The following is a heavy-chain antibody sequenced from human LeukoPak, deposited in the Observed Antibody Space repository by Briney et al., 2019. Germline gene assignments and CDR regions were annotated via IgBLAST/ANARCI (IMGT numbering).Heavy chain of an antibody. CDR3: ARARYETRIWPKSRYDYYYYMDV. CDR1: GYTFTTYT. D-gene: IGHD3-3*01. J-gene: IGHJ6*03. V-gene: IGHV1-3*03. Sequence: ASVKVSCKASGYTFTTYTIHWVRQAPGQRLEWMGWINAGNGNTKYSQEFQDRVTITRDTSASTAYMELSSLRSEDMAVYYCARARYETRIWPKSRYDYYYYMDVWGKGTTATISS. CDR2: INAGNGNT.